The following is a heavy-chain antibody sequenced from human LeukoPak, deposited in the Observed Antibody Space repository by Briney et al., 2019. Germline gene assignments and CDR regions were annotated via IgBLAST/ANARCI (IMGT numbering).Heavy chain of an antibody. J-gene: IGHJ6*03. V-gene: IGHV3-21*01. D-gene: IGHD2-15*01. Sequence: GGSLRLSCAASGFTFSSYSMNWVRQAPGKGLEWVSSIISSSSYIYYADSVKGRFTISRDNAKNSLYLQMNSLRAEDTAVYYCARREVVVAAIFEVVNHNYYMDVWGKGTTVTVSS. CDR3: ARREVVVAAIFEVVNHNYYMDV. CDR1: GFTFSSYS. CDR2: IISSSSYI.